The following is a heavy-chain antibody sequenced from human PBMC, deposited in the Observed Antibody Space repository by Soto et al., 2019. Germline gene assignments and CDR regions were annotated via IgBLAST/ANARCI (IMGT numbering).Heavy chain of an antibody. CDR3: ARTNWGPYYCYGMDV. CDR1: GFTFSDYY. CDR2: ISSSGTTI. D-gene: IGHD7-27*01. V-gene: IGHV3-11*01. J-gene: IGHJ6*02. Sequence: QVQLVESGGGLVKPGGSLRLSCAASGFTFSDYYMSWIRQAPGKGLEWVSYISSSGTTIYYADSVKGRFTISRAKAXXSLYLKMNSLRAEDAAVYYCARTNWGPYYCYGMDVWGQGTTGTVS.